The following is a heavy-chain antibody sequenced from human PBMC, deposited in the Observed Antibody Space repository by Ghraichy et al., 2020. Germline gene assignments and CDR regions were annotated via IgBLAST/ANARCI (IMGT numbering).Heavy chain of an antibody. V-gene: IGHV3-11*06. CDR1: GFTFSDYY. CDR2: ISSSSSYT. Sequence: GGSLRLSCAASGFTFSDYYMSWIRQAPGKGLEWVSYISSSSSYTNYADSVKGRFTISRDNAKNSLYLQMNSLRAEDTAVYYCARSPMEQWLDFDYWGQGTLVTVSS. D-gene: IGHD6-19*01. CDR3: ARSPMEQWLDFDY. J-gene: IGHJ4*02.